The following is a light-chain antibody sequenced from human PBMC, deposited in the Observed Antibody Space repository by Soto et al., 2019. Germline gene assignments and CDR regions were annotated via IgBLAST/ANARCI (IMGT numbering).Light chain of an antibody. CDR1: QCIASH. V-gene: IGKV3-11*01. CDR3: QQRNNWPPSIT. J-gene: IGKJ5*01. CDR2: DAS. Sequence: EIVLTQSPVTLSLYPGERATLCCRASQCIASHLAWYQQKPGQPPRLLIHDASSRATGIPARFSGSGSGTDFTLTISSLEPEDFAVYYCQQRNNWPPSITFGPGTRREIK.